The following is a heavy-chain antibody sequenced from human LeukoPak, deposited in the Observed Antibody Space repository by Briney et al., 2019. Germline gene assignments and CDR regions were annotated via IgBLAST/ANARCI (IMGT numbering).Heavy chain of an antibody. V-gene: IGHV3-23*01. CDR2: ISGSGGNT. Sequence: PGGSLRLSCAASGFTFSSFSSDAMRWVRQAPGQWLAWVSTISGSGGNTYYADSVRGRLTISRDDSKNTLHLQMNSLRAEDTAVYYCVADMTTITNFDYWGQGTPVTGSS. CDR1: GFTFSSFSSDA. D-gene: IGHD1-14*01. J-gene: IGHJ4*02. CDR3: VADMTTITNFDY.